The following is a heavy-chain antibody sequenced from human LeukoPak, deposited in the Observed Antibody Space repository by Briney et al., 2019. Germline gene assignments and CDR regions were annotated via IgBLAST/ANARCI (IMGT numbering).Heavy chain of an antibody. CDR2: IVVGRGNT. V-gene: IGHV1-58*02. Sequence: SVKVSCKASGFTFTSSAMQWVRQARGQRLEWIGWIVVGRGNTDYAQKFQERVTITRDMSTSTVYMEVSSLRSEDTAVYYCAADQSGGYFNDAFDIWGQGTMVTVSS. J-gene: IGHJ3*02. D-gene: IGHD2-15*01. CDR3: AADQSGGYFNDAFDI. CDR1: GFTFTSSA.